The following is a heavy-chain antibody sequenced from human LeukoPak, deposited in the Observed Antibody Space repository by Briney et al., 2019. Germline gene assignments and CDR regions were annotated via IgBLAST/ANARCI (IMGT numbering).Heavy chain of an antibody. D-gene: IGHD3-16*01. Sequence: PSETLSLTCTVSGGSTSSDYWSRIRQSPGKGLEWVGYVYNSGDTGKNPSLKSRVTILLDTSKTQCSLKLTSVSAADTAVYYCARLKLGAYFDLWGRGTLVTVSS. CDR3: ARLKLGAYFDL. CDR1: GGSTSSDY. V-gene: IGHV4-59*08. J-gene: IGHJ2*01. CDR2: VYNSGDT.